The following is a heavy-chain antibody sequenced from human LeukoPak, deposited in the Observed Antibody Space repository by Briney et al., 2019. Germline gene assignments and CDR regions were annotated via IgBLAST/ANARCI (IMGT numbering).Heavy chain of an antibody. CDR3: ASASLAVAGTGYFDY. CDR1: GGSISSYY. CDR2: IYYSGST. V-gene: IGHV4-59*01. Sequence: PSETLSLTCTVSGGSISSYYWSWIRQPPGKGLEWIGYIYYSGSTNYNPSLKSRVTISVDTSKNQFSLKLSSVTAADTAVYHCASASLAVAGTGYFDYWGQGTLVTVSS. D-gene: IGHD6-19*01. J-gene: IGHJ4*02.